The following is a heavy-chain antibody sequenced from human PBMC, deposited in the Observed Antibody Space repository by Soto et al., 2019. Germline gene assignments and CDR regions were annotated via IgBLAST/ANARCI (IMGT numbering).Heavy chain of an antibody. CDR2: IIPIFGTT. V-gene: IGHV1-69*06. D-gene: IGHD1-26*01. Sequence: SVKVSCKASGGTFSSYAISWVRQAPGQGLEWMGGIIPIFGTTNYARRFQGRVTITADKSTSTAYMELRGLRSEDTAVYYCARGTRSGSYYYYGLDVWGQGTTVTVSS. CDR3: ARGTRSGSYYYYGLDV. J-gene: IGHJ6*02. CDR1: GGTFSSYA.